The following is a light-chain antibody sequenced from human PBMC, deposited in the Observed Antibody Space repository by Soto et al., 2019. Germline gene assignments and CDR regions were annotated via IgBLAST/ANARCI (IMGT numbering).Light chain of an antibody. Sequence: DIVMTQSPLSLPVTPGEPASISCRSGQSLLHSDGSYYLAWYLQKPGQSPQLLIYLGSHRASGAPDRFSGSGSGTDFTLQISRVEAEDVGVYYCMQALQTPYTFGGGTKVEIK. CDR2: LGS. V-gene: IGKV2-28*01. CDR1: QSLLHSDGSYY. CDR3: MQALQTPYT. J-gene: IGKJ4*01.